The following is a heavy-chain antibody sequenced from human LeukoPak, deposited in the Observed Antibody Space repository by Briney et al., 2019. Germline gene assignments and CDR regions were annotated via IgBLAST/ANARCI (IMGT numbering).Heavy chain of an antibody. Sequence: ASVKVSCKTSGYSFTAFYIHWVRQAPGQRLEWMGWIHPRSGETNYAYKFKGRVTMTRDTSISTVYMDLGSLRSGDTAVYYCARDGEYGTGSYYRGCFDYWGQGILVTVSS. CDR3: ARDGEYGTGSYYRGCFDY. D-gene: IGHD3-10*01. J-gene: IGHJ4*02. CDR2: IHPRSGET. V-gene: IGHV1-2*02. CDR1: GYSFTAFY.